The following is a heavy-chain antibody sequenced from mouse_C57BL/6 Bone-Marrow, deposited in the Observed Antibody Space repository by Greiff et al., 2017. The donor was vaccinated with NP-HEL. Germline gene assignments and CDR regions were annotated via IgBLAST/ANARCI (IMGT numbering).Heavy chain of an antibody. J-gene: IGHJ4*01. V-gene: IGHV1-69*01. CDR2: IDPSDSYT. CDR1: GYTFTSYW. CDR3: ARRNYYGSNYYAMDY. Sequence: QVQLQQSGAELVMPGASVKLSCKASGYTFTSYWMHWVKQRPGQGLEWIGEIDPSDSYTNYNQKFKGKSTLTVDKSSSTAYMQLSSLTSEDSAVYYCARRNYYGSNYYAMDYWGQGTSVTVSS. D-gene: IGHD1-1*01.